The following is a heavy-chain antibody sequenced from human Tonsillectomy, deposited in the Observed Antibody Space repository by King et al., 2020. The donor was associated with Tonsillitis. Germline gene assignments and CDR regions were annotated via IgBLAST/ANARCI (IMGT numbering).Heavy chain of an antibody. CDR2: ISYDGSNK. CDR3: SMDQGGYCTHGVCSPFDY. V-gene: IGHV3-30*04. CDR1: GFTFSSYA. D-gene: IGHD2-8*01. Sequence: VQLVESGGGVVQPGRSLRLSCAASGFTFSSYAMHWVRQAPGKGLEWVAVISYDGSNKYYADSVNGRFTRSRDNYKNTLYLQMNSLRTEDTALSYCSMDQGGYCTHGVCSPFDYWGQGTLVTVSS. J-gene: IGHJ4*02.